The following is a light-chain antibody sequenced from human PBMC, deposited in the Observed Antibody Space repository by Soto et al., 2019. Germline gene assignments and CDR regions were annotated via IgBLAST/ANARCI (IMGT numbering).Light chain of an antibody. CDR3: GLYTSDSTYV. J-gene: IGLJ1*01. Sequence: QAALAQPPSVSRSSRKSVAISCTSTSSDFGSYNRVPWYQRPPATGPKLMIYEVHNGPSVVPDRFSGSKYVNTASLTISGPQAEDEAEYYCGLYTSDSTYVFGAGTKVTVL. CDR1: SSDFGSYNR. CDR2: EVH. V-gene: IGLV2-18*01.